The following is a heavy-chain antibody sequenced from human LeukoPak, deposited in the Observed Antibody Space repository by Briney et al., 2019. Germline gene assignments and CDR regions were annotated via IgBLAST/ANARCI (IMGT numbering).Heavy chain of an antibody. V-gene: IGHV3-7*01. J-gene: IGHJ4*01. Sequence: GGSLRLSCAASGFTFSSYGMNWVRQAPGKGLEWVASIKQDGGEKSYVDSVKGRFTISRDNAKNSPYLQMSSLRAEDTAVYYCARDGTAAGLYFDLWGQGTPVTVSS. D-gene: IGHD6-13*01. CDR3: ARDGTAAGLYFDL. CDR2: IKQDGGEK. CDR1: GFTFSSYG.